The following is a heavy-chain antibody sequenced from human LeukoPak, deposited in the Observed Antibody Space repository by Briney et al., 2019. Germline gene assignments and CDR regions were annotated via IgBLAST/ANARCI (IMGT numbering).Heavy chain of an antibody. J-gene: IGHJ4*02. V-gene: IGHV3-33*01. CDR1: GFTFSSYG. D-gene: IGHD6-19*01. Sequence: GGSLRLSCAASGFTFSSYGMHWVRQAPGKGLEWVAVIWYDGSNKYYADSVKGRFTISRDNSKNTLYLQMNSLRAEDTAVYYCARDGYSSGCFDYWGQGTLVTVSS. CDR3: ARDGYSSGCFDY. CDR2: IWYDGSNK.